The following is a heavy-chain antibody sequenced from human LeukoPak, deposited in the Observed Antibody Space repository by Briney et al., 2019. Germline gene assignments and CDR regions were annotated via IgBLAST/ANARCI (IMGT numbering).Heavy chain of an antibody. CDR1: GFTFSSYA. CDR3: AKEPTERGYSYGSSAFDI. CDR2: ISGTGGST. V-gene: IGHV3-23*01. Sequence: SGGSLRLSCAASGFTFSSYAMGWVRQAPGKGLEWVSSISGTGGSTFYADSVKGRFTISRDNSKNTLYLQMNSLRAEDTAIYYCAKEPTERGYSYGSSAFDIWGQGTMVTVSS. J-gene: IGHJ3*02. D-gene: IGHD5-18*01.